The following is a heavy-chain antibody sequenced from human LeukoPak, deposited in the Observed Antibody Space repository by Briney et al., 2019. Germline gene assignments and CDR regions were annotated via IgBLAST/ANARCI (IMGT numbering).Heavy chain of an antibody. J-gene: IGHJ4*02. CDR3: ARVVTTVTRSDY. Sequence: GGSLRLSCAASGFTFSSYWMSWVRQAPGKGLEWVSSISSSSSYIYYADSLKGRLTISRDNAKNSLYLQMNSLRAEDTAVYYCARVVTTVTRSDYWGQGTLVTVSS. CDR2: ISSSSSYI. CDR1: GFTFSSYW. D-gene: IGHD4-17*01. V-gene: IGHV3-21*01.